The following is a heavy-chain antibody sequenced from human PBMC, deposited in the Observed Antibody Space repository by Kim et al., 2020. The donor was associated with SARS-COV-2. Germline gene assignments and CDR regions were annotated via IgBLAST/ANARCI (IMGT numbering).Heavy chain of an antibody. D-gene: IGHD3-10*01. J-gene: IGHJ6*01. CDR1: GFTFSHYG. Sequence: GGSLRLSCAASGFTFSHYGMHWVRQAPGKGLEWVAIISYDGSIQYYADSLEGRFTISRDNSKNTLFLQMNSLRPEDTAVYYCAKSVTTRVRFFHYYGMD. CDR3: AKSVTTRVRFFHYYGMD. CDR2: ISYDGSIQ. V-gene: IGHV3-30*18.